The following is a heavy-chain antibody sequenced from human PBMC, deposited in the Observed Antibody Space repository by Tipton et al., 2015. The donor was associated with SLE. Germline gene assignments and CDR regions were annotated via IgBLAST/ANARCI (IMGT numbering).Heavy chain of an antibody. V-gene: IGHV1-46*04. J-gene: IGHJ4*02. CDR1: GYVFTSYY. CDR3: ARAGAITMRIDY. D-gene: IGHD1-14*01. CDR2: IHPISGTT. Sequence: QSGPEVKKPGASVKVSCKASGYVFTSYYIHWVRQAPGQGLEWMGMIHPISGTTTYAQKLQGRVTVTRDTSTSTVYLELTSLNSADTALYYCARAGAITMRIDYWGQGALVTVSS.